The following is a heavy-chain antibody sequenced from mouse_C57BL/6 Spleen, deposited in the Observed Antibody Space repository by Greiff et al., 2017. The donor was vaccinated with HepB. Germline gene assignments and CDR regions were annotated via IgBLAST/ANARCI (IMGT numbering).Heavy chain of an antibody. D-gene: IGHD1-1*01. Sequence: QVQLQQPGAELVKPGASVKLSCKASGYTFTSYWMHWVKQRPGRGLEWIGRIDPNSGGTKYNEKFKSKATLTVDKPSSTAYMQLSSLTSEDSAVYYCARFFITTVVAGYFDYWGQGTTLTVSS. CDR1: GYTFTSYW. CDR3: ARFFITTVVAGYFDY. CDR2: IDPNSGGT. V-gene: IGHV1-72*01. J-gene: IGHJ2*01.